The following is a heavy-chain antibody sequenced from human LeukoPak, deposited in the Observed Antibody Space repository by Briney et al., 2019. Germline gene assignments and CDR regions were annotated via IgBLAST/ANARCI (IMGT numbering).Heavy chain of an antibody. CDR1: GGSMSSYY. V-gene: IGHV4-59*01. J-gene: IGHJ4*02. D-gene: IGHD6-13*01. CDR3: ARGVYIAAAQYGY. CDR2: IYYSGTT. Sequence: SETLSLTCTVSGGSMSSYYWSWIRQPPGKGLEWIGYIYYSGTTNYNPSLKSRVTISVDTSRNQFSLKLRSVTAADTAVYYCARGVYIAAAQYGYWGQGTLVTVSS.